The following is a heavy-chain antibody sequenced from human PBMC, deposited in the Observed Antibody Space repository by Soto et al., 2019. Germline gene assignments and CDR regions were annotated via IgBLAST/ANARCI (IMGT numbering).Heavy chain of an antibody. J-gene: IGHJ5*02. CDR3: ARSITGTTFDP. CDR1: GGSISSGGYS. Sequence: SETLSLTCAVSGGSISSGGYSWSWIRQPPGEGLGWIGYIYHSGSTYYNPSLKSRVTISVDRSKNQFSLKLSSVTAADTAVYYCARSITGTTFDPWGQGTLVTVSS. D-gene: IGHD1-7*01. CDR2: IYHSGST. V-gene: IGHV4-30-2*01.